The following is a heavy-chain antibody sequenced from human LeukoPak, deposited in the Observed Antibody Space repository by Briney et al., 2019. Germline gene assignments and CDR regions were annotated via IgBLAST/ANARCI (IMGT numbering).Heavy chain of an antibody. V-gene: IGHV1-69*13. CDR3: AREARDYDSSGYYTI. D-gene: IGHD3-22*01. Sequence: SVKVSCKASGGTFSSYAISWVRQAPGQGLEWMGGIIPIFGTANYAQKFQGRVTITADESTSTAYMELSSLRSEDTAVYYCAREARDYDSSGYYTIWGQGTLVTVSS. CDR1: GGTFSSYA. CDR2: IIPIFGTA. J-gene: IGHJ4*02.